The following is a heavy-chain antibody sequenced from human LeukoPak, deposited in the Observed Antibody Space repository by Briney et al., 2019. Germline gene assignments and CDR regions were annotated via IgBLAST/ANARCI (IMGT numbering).Heavy chain of an antibody. CDR1: GFTFSRYA. CDR3: AKGAVQCYYGSRTPGH. Sequence: GGSLRLSCAASGFTFSRYAMSWVRQAPGKWLEWVSAISGSGGSTYYADSVKGRFTISRDNSKNTLYLQMNSLRAEDTAVYYCAKGAVQCYYGSRTPGHWGQGTLVTVSS. CDR2: ISGSGGST. V-gene: IGHV3-23*01. J-gene: IGHJ4*02. D-gene: IGHD3-10*01.